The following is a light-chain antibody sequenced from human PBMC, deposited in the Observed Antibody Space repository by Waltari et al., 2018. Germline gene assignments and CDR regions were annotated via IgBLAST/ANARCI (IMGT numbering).Light chain of an antibody. CDR2: DVS. V-gene: IGLV2-14*01. Sequence: QSALTQPASVSGSPGQSITISCTGPSSDVGGYNYVPWYQQHPGKAPKLMIYDVSNRPSGVSNRFSGSKSGNTASLTISGLQAEDEADYYCSSYTSSSTLGVFGGGTKLTVL. J-gene: IGLJ2*01. CDR1: SSDVGGYNY. CDR3: SSYTSSSTLGV.